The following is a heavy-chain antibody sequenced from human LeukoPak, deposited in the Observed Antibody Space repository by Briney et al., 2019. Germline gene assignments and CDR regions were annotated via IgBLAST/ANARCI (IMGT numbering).Heavy chain of an antibody. CDR3: ARGLPMPNHFDY. D-gene: IGHD2-2*01. CDR1: GFTFSSYG. CDR2: IWYDGSNK. V-gene: IGHV3-33*01. Sequence: GRSLRLSCAASGFTFSSYGMHWVRQAPGKGLEWVAVIWYDGSNKYYADSVKGRFTISRDNAKNSLYLQMNSLRDEDTAVYYCARGLPMPNHFDYWGQGTLVTVSS. J-gene: IGHJ4*02.